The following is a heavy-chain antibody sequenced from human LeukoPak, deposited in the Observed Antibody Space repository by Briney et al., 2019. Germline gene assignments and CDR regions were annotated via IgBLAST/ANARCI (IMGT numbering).Heavy chain of an antibody. D-gene: IGHD5-18*01. V-gene: IGHV1-69*05. CDR3: ARGKTAMVRGKTYYYYMDV. J-gene: IGHJ6*03. Sequence: GASVTVSCKASVGTFSSYAISWVRQAPGQGLEWMGGIIPIFGTANYAQKFQGRVTITTDESTSTAYMELSSTRSEDTAVYYCARGKTAMVRGKTYYYYMDVWGKGTTLTVSS. CDR2: IIPIFGTA. CDR1: VGTFSSYA.